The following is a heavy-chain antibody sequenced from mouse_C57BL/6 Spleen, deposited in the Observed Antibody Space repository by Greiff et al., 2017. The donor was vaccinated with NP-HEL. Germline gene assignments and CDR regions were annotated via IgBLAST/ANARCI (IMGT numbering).Heavy chain of an antibody. J-gene: IGHJ2*01. D-gene: IGHD1-1*01. CDR1: GFSLTSYG. CDR2: IWRGGST. CDR3: AKNRDYGSSYDYFDY. V-gene: IGHV2-5*01. Sequence: QVQLKESGPGLVQPSQSLSITCTVSGFSLTSYGVHWVRQSPGKGLEWLGVIWRGGSTDYNAAFMSRLSITKDNSKSQVFFKMNSLQADDTAIYYCAKNRDYGSSYDYFDYWGQGTTLTVSS.